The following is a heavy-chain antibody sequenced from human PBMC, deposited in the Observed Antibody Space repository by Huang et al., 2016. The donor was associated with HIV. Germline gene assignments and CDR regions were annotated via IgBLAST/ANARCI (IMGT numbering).Heavy chain of an antibody. CDR2: ISSSSSSI. V-gene: IGHV3-48*02. CDR1: GITFSRYS. Sequence: EVQLVESGGGLVQPGGSLRLSCAASGITFSRYSMNWVRQAPGKGLEWVSYISSSSSSIYYADSVKGRFTISRDNAKNSLYLQMNSLRDEDTAVYYCARDQAGSGSSRADYWGQGTLVTVSS. CDR3: ARDQAGSGSSRADY. J-gene: IGHJ4*02. D-gene: IGHD3-10*01.